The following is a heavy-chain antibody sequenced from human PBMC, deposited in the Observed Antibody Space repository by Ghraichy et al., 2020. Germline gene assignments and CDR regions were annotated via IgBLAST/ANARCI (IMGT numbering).Heavy chain of an antibody. D-gene: IGHD1-26*01. CDR2: IKEDGSET. CDR3: ARVSGDAFFDY. CDR1: GFTFSNYW. J-gene: IGHJ4*02. Sequence: GGSLRLSCVASGFTFSNYWMRWVRQAPGKGLEWVANIKEDGSETYYVESVRGRFTISRDNAKNSLYLQMNSLRAEDTAVYYCARVSGDAFFDYRGQGILVTVSS. V-gene: IGHV3-7*03.